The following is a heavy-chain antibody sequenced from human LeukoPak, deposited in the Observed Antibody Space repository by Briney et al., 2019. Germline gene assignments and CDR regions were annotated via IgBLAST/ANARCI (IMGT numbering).Heavy chain of an antibody. CDR1: GFTFSSYW. J-gene: IGHJ4*02. Sequence: GGSLRLSCAASGFTFSSYWMSWVRQAPGKGLEWVSAISGSGGSTYYADSVKGRLTISRDNSKNTLYLQMNSLRAEDTAVYYCAKAKGLRYFDWFFDYWGQGTLVTVSS. CDR2: ISGSGGST. CDR3: AKAKGLRYFDWFFDY. V-gene: IGHV3-23*01. D-gene: IGHD3-9*01.